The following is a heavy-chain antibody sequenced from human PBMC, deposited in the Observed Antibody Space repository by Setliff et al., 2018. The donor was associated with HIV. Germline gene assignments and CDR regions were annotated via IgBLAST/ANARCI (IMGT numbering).Heavy chain of an antibody. J-gene: IGHJ6*03. V-gene: IGHV1-69*02. CDR1: GGTFSSYT. D-gene: IGHD2-2*01. CDR3: ASGPNDCTSSSCRFSFYYYYMDV. Sequence: SVKVSCKASGGTFSSYTINWVRQAPGQGLEWMGRSIPILGIGNDEQAQKFKGRVTFTADKSTNIVSLEVRRVNPDDSAMYYCASGPNDCTSSSCRFSFYYYYMDVWGKGTRVTVSS. CDR2: SIPILGIG.